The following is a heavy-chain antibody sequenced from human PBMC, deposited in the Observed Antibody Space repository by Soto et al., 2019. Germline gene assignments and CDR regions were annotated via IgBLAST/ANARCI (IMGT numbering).Heavy chain of an antibody. D-gene: IGHD3-3*01. CDR2: ISGSGGST. CDR3: AQSPDYIGDYDFWSGYYPNFDY. J-gene: IGHJ4*02. CDR1: GFTFSSYA. Sequence: GGSLRLSCAASGFTFSSYAMSWVRQAPGKGLEWVSAISGSGGSTYYADSVKGRFTISRDNSKNTLYLQMNSLRAEDTAVYYCAQSPDYIGDYDFWSGYYPNFDYWGQGTLVTVSS. V-gene: IGHV3-23*01.